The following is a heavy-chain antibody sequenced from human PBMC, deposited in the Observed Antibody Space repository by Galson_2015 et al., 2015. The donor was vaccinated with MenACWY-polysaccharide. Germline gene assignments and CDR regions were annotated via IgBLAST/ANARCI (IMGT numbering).Heavy chain of an antibody. V-gene: IGHV1-8*01. D-gene: IGHD2-15*01. Sequence: YAQKFQDRVTLTRDTSTSTVYMELSSLRSEDTGVYYCATGAGVVGDSWGQGTLVTVSS. CDR3: ATGAGVVGDS. J-gene: IGHJ4*02.